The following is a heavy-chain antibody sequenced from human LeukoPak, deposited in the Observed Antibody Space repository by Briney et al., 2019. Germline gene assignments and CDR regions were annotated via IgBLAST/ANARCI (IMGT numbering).Heavy chain of an antibody. D-gene: IGHD3-3*01. CDR1: GGSISSSSYF. V-gene: IGHV4-39*07. CDR3: ARGPPITIFGVVRGAFDI. CDR2: IYYSGST. J-gene: IGHJ3*02. Sequence: SETLSLTCTVSGGSISSSSYFWAWIRQPPGKGLEGIGNIYYSGSTHYNPSLKSRVTISVDTSKNQFSLKLSSVTAADTAVYYCARGPPITIFGVVRGAFDIWGQGTMVTVSS.